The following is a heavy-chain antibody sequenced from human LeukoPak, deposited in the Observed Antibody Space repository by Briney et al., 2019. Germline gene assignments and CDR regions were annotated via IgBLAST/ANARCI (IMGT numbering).Heavy chain of an antibody. Sequence: GSVKVSCKASGYTFTSYGISWVRQAPGQGLERMGWISAYNGNTNYAQKLQGRVTMTTDTSTSTAYMELSSLRSEDTAVYYCATLGVYDTLDYWGQGTLVTVSS. V-gene: IGHV1-18*01. CDR1: GYTFTSYG. CDR3: ATLGVYDTLDY. D-gene: IGHD3-3*01. CDR2: ISAYNGNT. J-gene: IGHJ4*02.